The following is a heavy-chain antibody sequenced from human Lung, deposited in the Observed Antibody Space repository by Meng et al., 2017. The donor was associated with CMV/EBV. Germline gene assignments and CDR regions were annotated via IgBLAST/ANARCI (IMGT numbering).Heavy chain of an antibody. CDR2: VNPNSGNT. Sequence: SVKVSXKASGYTFTNYDINWVRQATGHGPEWMGWVNPNSGNTGYAQRFQGRVTMTRDTSTRTAYMELSSLRSDDTAVYYCARAWVLVTPVGGPPGVAPVVDHYGMDVWGQGTTVTVSS. CDR1: GYTFTNYD. V-gene: IGHV1-8*01. J-gene: IGHJ6*02. D-gene: IGHD6-13*01. CDR3: ARAWVLVTPVGGPPGVAPVVDHYGMDV.